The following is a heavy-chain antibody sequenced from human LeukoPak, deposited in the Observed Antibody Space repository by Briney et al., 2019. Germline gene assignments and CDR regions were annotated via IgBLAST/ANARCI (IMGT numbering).Heavy chain of an antibody. CDR2: ISAYNGNT. CDR3: ARDPPRIGIVGATQFDY. J-gene: IGHJ4*02. CDR1: GYTFTSYG. Sequence: GSVKVSCKASGYTFTSYGISWVRQAPGQGLEWMGWISAYNGNTNYAQKLQGRVTMTTDTSTSTAYMELRSLRSDDTAVYYCARDPPRIGIVGATQFDYWGQGTLVTVSS. V-gene: IGHV1-18*01. D-gene: IGHD1-26*01.